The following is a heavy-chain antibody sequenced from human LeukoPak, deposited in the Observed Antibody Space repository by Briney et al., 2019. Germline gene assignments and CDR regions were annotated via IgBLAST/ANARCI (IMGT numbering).Heavy chain of an antibody. V-gene: IGHV3-7*01. CDR2: IKQDGSEK. CDR3: ARAAPPDCSPSSCRLFDY. CDR1: GFTFSSYW. J-gene: IGHJ4*02. Sequence: TGGSLRLSCAASGFTFSSYWMSWVRQAPGKGLEWVANIKQDGSEKYYVDSVKGRFTVSRDNAKNSLYLQMNSLRAEDTAVYYCARAAPPDCSPSSCRLFDYWGQGTLDPVAS. D-gene: IGHD2-15*01.